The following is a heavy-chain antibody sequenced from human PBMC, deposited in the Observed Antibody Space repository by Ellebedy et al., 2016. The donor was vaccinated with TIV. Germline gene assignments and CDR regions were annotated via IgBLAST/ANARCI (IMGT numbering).Heavy chain of an antibody. CDR1: GGSFSGYY. V-gene: IGHV4-59*10. D-gene: IGHD4-17*01. J-gene: IGHJ4*02. CDR3: ARGRTDYGDSYYFDY. CDR2: IYTSGST. Sequence: GSLRLSXAVYGGSFSGYYWSWIRQPAGKGLEWIGRIYTSGSTNYNPSLKSRVTMSVDRSKNQFSLRLSSVTAADTAVYYCARGRTDYGDSYYFDYWGQGTLVTVSS.